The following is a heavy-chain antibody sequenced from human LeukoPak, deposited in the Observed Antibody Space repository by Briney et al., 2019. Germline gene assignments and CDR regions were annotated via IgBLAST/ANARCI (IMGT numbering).Heavy chain of an antibody. Sequence: PGRSLRLSCAASGFTFSSYGMHWVRQAPGKGLEWVAVISYDGSNKYYADSVKGRFTISRDNAKNSLYLQMNSLRAEDTAVYYCARDRNYYDSSGYYFVKGFDPWGQGTLVTVSS. CDR3: ARDRNYYDSSGYYFVKGFDP. CDR1: GFTFSSYG. J-gene: IGHJ5*02. V-gene: IGHV3-30*03. D-gene: IGHD3-22*01. CDR2: ISYDGSNK.